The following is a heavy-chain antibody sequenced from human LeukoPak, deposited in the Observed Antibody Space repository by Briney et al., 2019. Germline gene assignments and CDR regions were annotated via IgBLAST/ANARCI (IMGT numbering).Heavy chain of an antibody. J-gene: IGHJ4*02. V-gene: IGHV3-53*01. D-gene: IGHD2-21*01. CDR3: AAAYCGGDCYWGSDY. CDR1: GFTVSSNY. CDR2: IYSGGST. Sequence: GGSLRLSCAASGFTVSSNYMSWVRQAPGKGLEWVSVIYSGGSTYYSYSGKGLFTISRDNSKNTLYLQMNSLRAEDTAVYYCAAAYCGGDCYWGSDYWGQGTLVTVSS.